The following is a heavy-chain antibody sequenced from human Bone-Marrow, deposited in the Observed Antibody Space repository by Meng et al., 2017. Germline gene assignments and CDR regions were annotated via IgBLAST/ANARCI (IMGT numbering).Heavy chain of an antibody. J-gene: IGHJ4*02. CDR3: ARTGIYGSGSYDDY. CDR2: TYYRSKWYN. V-gene: IGHV6-1*01. D-gene: IGHD3-10*01. Sequence: SCAISGDSVSSNSAAWNWIRQSPSRGLEWLGRTYYRSKWYNDYAVSVKSRITINPDTSKNQFSLQLNSVTPEDTAVYYCARTGIYGSGSYDDYWGQGTLVTVSS. CDR1: GDSVSSNSAA.